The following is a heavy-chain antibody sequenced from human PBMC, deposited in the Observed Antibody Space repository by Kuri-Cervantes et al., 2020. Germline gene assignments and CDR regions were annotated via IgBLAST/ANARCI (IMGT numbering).Heavy chain of an antibody. J-gene: IGHJ6*02. V-gene: IGHV3-21*01. Sequence: GGSLRLSCAASGFTFDDYAMNWVRQAPGKGLEWVSSISSSSSYIYYADSVKGRFTISRDNAKNSLYLQMNSLRAEDTAVYYCARDFGDNWNYFAYYGMDVWGQGTTVTVSS. CDR2: ISSSSSYI. D-gene: IGHD1-7*01. CDR1: GFTFDDYA. CDR3: ARDFGDNWNYFAYYGMDV.